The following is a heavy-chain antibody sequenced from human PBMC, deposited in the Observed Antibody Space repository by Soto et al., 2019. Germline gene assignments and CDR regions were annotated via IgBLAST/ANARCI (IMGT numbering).Heavy chain of an antibody. V-gene: IGHV4-61*01. CDR3: ARVRYYYYVWGMYRPNCFDP. Sequence: ETLSLTCTVPGGSVSGGSYYWSWIRQTPGKGLEWIGYIYYSGSTNYNPSRKSRVTLSVDTSKNQFSLKLSSVTAADTAVYYCARVRYYYYVWGMYRPNCFDPWGQGAVVTVSS. D-gene: IGHD3-16*02. CDR2: IYYSGST. CDR1: GGSVSGGSYY. J-gene: IGHJ5*02.